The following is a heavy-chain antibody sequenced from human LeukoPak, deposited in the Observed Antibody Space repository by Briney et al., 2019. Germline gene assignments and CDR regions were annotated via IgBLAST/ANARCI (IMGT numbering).Heavy chain of an antibody. CDR3: TRDAGTAVPYYFDY. V-gene: IGHV3-23*01. Sequence: GGSLRLSCAASGFTFSSYAMSWVRQAPGKGLEWVSAISGSGDSTYYADSAKGRFTISRDNSKNTLYLQMNSLRAEDTAVYYCTRDAGTAVPYYFDYWGQGTLVTVSS. CDR2: ISGSGDST. D-gene: IGHD1-7*01. J-gene: IGHJ4*02. CDR1: GFTFSSYA.